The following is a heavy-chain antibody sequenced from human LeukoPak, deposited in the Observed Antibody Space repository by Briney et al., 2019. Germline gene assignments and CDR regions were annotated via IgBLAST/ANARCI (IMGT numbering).Heavy chain of an antibody. CDR2: ISAYNGNT. CDR1: GYTFTSYG. D-gene: IGHD3-22*01. Sequence: ASVKVSCKASGYTFTSYGISWVRQAPGQGLEWMGWISAYNGNTNYAQKLQGRVTITTDTSTSTAYMELRSLRSDDPAVYYCARDPAPGDSSGPRDYWGQGTLVTVSS. V-gene: IGHV1-18*01. J-gene: IGHJ4*02. CDR3: ARDPAPGDSSGPRDY.